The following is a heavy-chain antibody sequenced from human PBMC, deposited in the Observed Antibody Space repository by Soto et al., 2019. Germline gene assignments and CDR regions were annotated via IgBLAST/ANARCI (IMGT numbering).Heavy chain of an antibody. CDR2: IYSNGDT. V-gene: IGHV4-31*03. D-gene: IGHD6-6*01. CDR3: ARRGGSSSGYYYYAMDV. CDR1: SDSMNSGGYY. J-gene: IGHJ6*02. Sequence: QVQLQESGPGLVKPSQTLSLTCSVSSDSMNSGGYYWSWIRQHPGKCLEWIGYIYSNGDTYYNPSLKSRLTISVDTSKNQFSLNLTSVTAADTAVYYCARRGGSSSGYYYYAMDVWGQGTTVTVSS.